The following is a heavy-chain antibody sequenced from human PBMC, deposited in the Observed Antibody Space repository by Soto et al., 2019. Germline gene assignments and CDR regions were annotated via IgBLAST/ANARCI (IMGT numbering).Heavy chain of an antibody. D-gene: IGHD3-22*01. J-gene: IGHJ4*02. Sequence: PGGSLRLSCAAAGFTFSSYGMHWVRQAPGKGLEWVAVISYDGSNKYYADSVKGRFTISRDNSKNTLYLQMNSLRAEDTAVYYCAKEVSSSGYFFDYWGQGTLVTVSS. V-gene: IGHV3-30*18. CDR2: ISYDGSNK. CDR3: AKEVSSSGYFFDY. CDR1: GFTFSSYG.